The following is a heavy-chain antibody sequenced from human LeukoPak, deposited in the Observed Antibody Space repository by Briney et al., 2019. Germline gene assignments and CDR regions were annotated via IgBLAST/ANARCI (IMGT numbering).Heavy chain of an antibody. Sequence: PGGSLRLSCAASGFSFSSYAMHWVRQAPGKGLEWVAFIRYDGSNKYYADSVKGRFTISRDNSKNTLYLQMNSLRAEDTAVYYCAKLTGAEDWFDPWGQGTLVTVSS. D-gene: IGHD1-26*01. CDR2: IRYDGSNK. V-gene: IGHV3-30*02. CDR3: AKLTGAEDWFDP. CDR1: GFSFSSYA. J-gene: IGHJ5*02.